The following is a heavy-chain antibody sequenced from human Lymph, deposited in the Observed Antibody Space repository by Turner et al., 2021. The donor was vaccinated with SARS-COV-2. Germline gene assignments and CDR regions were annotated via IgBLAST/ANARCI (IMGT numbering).Heavy chain of an antibody. CDR1: GGSISSGDYY. CDR3: ARVVVLRRAYFDY. D-gene: IGHD2-8*01. CDR2: IYYSGST. J-gene: IGHJ4*02. Sequence: QVQLQESGPGLVKPSQTLSLTCTVSGGSISSGDYYWGWIRQPPGKGLEWIGYIYYSGSTFNNPSLKSRVTISVDTSKNQFSLKLSSVTAADTAVYYWARVVVLRRAYFDYWGQGTLVTVSS. V-gene: IGHV4-30-4*01.